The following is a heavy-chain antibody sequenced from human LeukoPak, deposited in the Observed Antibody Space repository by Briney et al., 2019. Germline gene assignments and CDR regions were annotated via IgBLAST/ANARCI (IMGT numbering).Heavy chain of an antibody. J-gene: IGHJ4*02. Sequence: PRGSLRLSCAASAFTFSRYAMSWVRQAPGKGLEWVSAISGSGGSTYYADSVKGRLTISRDNSKNTLYLQMNSLRAEDTAFYYCAKVPLSAGGWYEYWGQGTLVTVSS. CDR1: AFTFSRYA. V-gene: IGHV3-23*01. CDR3: AKVPLSAGGWYEY. CDR2: ISGSGGST. D-gene: IGHD6-19*01.